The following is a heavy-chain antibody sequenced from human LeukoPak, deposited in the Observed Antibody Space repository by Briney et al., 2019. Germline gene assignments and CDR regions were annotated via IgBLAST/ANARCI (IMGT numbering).Heavy chain of an antibody. CDR2: IYPGDSDT. J-gene: IGHJ3*02. Sequence: GESLKIPCKGPGYSFTTSWIGWVRQMPGKGLEWMGIIYPGDSDTKYSPSFQGQVTISADKSISTAYLQWSSLKASDTAMYYCARRDNWNYVYDAFDIWGQGTMVTVSS. D-gene: IGHD1-7*01. CDR1: GYSFTTSW. CDR3: ARRDNWNYVYDAFDI. V-gene: IGHV5-51*01.